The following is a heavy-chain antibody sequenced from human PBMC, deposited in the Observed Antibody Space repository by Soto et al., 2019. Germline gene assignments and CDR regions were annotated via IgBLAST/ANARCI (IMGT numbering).Heavy chain of an antibody. CDR1: GFTFSSYA. V-gene: IGHV3-23*01. J-gene: IGHJ6*02. Sequence: GGSLRLSCAASGFTFSSYAMSWVRQAPGKGLEWVSAISGSGGSTYYADSVKGRFTISRDNSKNTLYLQMSSLRAEDTAVYYCAKDLTYYDILTGYLPRYYYYGMDVWGQGTTVTVSS. D-gene: IGHD3-9*01. CDR2: ISGSGGST. CDR3: AKDLTYYDILTGYLPRYYYYGMDV.